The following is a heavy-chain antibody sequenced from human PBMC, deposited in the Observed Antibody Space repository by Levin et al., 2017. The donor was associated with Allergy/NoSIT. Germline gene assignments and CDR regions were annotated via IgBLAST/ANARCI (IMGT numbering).Heavy chain of an antibody. CDR3: ARIEYSSSSAPRYYYYGMDV. CDR1: GFTFSSYG. CDR2: ISYDGSNK. J-gene: IGHJ6*02. V-gene: IGHV3-30*03. D-gene: IGHD6-6*01. Sequence: GGSLRLSCAASGFTFSSYGMHWVRQAPGKGLEWVAVISYDGSNKYYADSVKGRFTISRDNSKNTLYLQMNSLRAEDTAVYYCARIEYSSSSAPRYYYYGMDVWGQGTTVTVSS.